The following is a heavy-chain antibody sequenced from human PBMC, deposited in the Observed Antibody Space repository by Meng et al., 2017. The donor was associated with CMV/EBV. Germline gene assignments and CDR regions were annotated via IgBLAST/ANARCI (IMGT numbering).Heavy chain of an antibody. CDR1: GFTFINYW. Sequence: GESLKISCAASGFTFINYWMSWVRQAPGKGLEWVANIKQDGSEKHYVDSVKGRFTISRDNAKNSVFLQMNSLRVEDTAVYYCARICVTGSACYHFDYWGQETLVTVSS. V-gene: IGHV3-7*01. CDR3: ARICVTGSACYHFDY. CDR2: IKQDGSEK. J-gene: IGHJ4*02. D-gene: IGHD2-15*01.